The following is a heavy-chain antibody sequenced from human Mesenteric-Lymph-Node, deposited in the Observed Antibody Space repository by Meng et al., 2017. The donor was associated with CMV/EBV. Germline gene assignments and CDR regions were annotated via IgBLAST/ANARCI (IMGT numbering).Heavy chain of an antibody. D-gene: IGHD2-21*01. CDR3: ARHGQLGIANWYFDL. CDR1: GGSITSSDDF. J-gene: IGHJ2*01. V-gene: IGHV4-39*01. Sequence: SGGSITSSDDFWGWIRQPPGKGLEWIASIYYTGTTYYKPSLNRRVTKSVDTSKNQFSLRLSSVTAADTAVYYCARHGQLGIANWYFDLWGRGTLVTVSS. CDR2: IYYTGTT.